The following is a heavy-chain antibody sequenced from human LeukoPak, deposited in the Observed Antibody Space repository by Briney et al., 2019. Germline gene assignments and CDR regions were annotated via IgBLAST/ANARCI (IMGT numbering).Heavy chain of an antibody. V-gene: IGHV1-2*02. D-gene: IGHD3-16*01. CDR3: AREGVGAAINWFDP. CDR2: INPNSGGT. J-gene: IGHJ5*02. Sequence: ASVKVSCKASGYTFTGYYMHWVRQAPGQGLEWMGWINPNSGGTNYAQKFQGRVTMTRDTSISTAYMELRSLRSDDTAVYYCAREGVGAAINWFDPWGQGTLVTVSS. CDR1: GYTFTGYY.